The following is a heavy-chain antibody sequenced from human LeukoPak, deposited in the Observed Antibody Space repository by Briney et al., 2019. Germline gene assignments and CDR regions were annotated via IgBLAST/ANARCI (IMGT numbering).Heavy chain of an antibody. V-gene: IGHV3-21*01. Sequence: GGSLRLSCTASGFSFSRHWMSYVRQAPGKGLEWVSSIDPSSTYIYYADSVKGRFTISRDNAQNSLYLQMNSLRAEDTAVYYCTRGSYGDYEYWGQGTLVTVSS. CDR1: GFSFSRHW. CDR2: IDPSSTYI. CDR3: TRGSYGDYEY. J-gene: IGHJ4*02. D-gene: IGHD4-17*01.